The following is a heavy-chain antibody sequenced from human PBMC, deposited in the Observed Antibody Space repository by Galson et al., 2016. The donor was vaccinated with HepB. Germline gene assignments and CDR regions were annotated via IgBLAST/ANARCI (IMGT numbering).Heavy chain of an antibody. CDR1: GLSVSSYA. D-gene: IGHD6-19*01. CDR3: AKGSYSSGSAVNWFDP. Sequence: SLRLSCAVSGLSVSSYAMNWVRQAPGKGLEWVSRISGGGVNTYYGDSVEGRFTISRDNSKNTLYLQMNSLRVEDTALYYCAKGSYSSGSAVNWFDPWGQGTLVTVSS. J-gene: IGHJ5*02. CDR2: ISGGGVNT. V-gene: IGHV3-23*01.